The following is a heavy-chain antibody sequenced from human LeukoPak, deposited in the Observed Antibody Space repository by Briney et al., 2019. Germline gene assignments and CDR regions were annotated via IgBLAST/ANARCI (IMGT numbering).Heavy chain of an antibody. CDR1: GGSFSGYY. V-gene: IGHV4-34*01. J-gene: IGHJ4*02. CDR3: ASGPWLRRARPGYFDY. D-gene: IGHD6-6*01. Sequence: PSETLSLTCAVYGGSFSGYYWSWIRQPPGKGLEWIGEINHSGSTNYNPSLKSRVTISVDTSKNQFSLKLGSVAAADTAVYYCASGPWLRRARPGYFDYWGQGTLVTVSS. CDR2: INHSGST.